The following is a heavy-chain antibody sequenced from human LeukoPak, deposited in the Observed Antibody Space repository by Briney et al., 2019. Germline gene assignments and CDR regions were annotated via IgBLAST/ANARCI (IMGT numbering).Heavy chain of an antibody. CDR2: IDYSGNT. J-gene: IGHJ4*02. D-gene: IGHD6-13*01. CDR1: GGFISRYY. Sequence: PSETLSLTCIVSGGFISRYYWSWIRHPAGEGLEWSGYIDYSGNTNYSPSLKSRVAISVDTSKNQYSLKLSSVTAADTAVYYCARVTAAGTPYYFDYWGQGTLVTVSS. V-gene: IGHV4-59*01. CDR3: ARVTAAGTPYYFDY.